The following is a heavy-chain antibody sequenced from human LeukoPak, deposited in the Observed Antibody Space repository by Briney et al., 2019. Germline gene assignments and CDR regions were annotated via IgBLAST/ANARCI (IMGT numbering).Heavy chain of an antibody. D-gene: IGHD5-24*01. Sequence: PSETLSLTCTVSGDSIRSYYWSWIRQPPGKGLEWIGYIYYSGSTNYNPSLKSRVTISVDTPRNQFSPKLSSVTAADTAVYYCERSVATIQFAFDYWGQGTLVTVSS. CDR1: GDSIRSYY. J-gene: IGHJ4*02. CDR3: ERSVATIQFAFDY. CDR2: IYYSGST. V-gene: IGHV4-59*01.